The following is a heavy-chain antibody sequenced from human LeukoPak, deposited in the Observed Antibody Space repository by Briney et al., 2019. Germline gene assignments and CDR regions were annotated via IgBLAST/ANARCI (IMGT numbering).Heavy chain of an antibody. Sequence: SETLSLTCTVSGGSISSSNYYWGWIRQPPGKGLEWIGSIYYSGSTYYNPSLKSRVTISVDTSKNQFSLKLSSVTAADTAVYYCARDSVGSGYGFDYWGQGTLVTVSS. CDR1: GGSISSSNYY. CDR2: IYYSGST. V-gene: IGHV4-39*07. CDR3: ARDSVGSGYGFDY. J-gene: IGHJ4*02. D-gene: IGHD5-12*01.